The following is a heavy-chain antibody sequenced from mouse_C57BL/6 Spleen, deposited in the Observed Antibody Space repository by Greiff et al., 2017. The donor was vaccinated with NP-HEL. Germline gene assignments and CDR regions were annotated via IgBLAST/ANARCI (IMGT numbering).Heavy chain of an antibody. V-gene: IGHV1-82*01. Sequence: VKLMESGPELVKPGASVKISCKASGYAFSSSWMNWVKQRPGKGLEWIGRIYPGDGDTNYNGKFKGKATLTADKSSSTAYMQLSSLTSEDSAVYFCERTEDFITTVVDYFDYWGQGTTLTVSS. D-gene: IGHD1-1*01. CDR2: IYPGDGDT. CDR1: GYAFSSSW. CDR3: ERTEDFITTVVDYFDY. J-gene: IGHJ2*01.